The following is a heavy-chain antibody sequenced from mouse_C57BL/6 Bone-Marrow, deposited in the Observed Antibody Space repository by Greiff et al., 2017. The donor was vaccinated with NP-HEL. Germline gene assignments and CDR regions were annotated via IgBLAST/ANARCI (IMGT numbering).Heavy chain of an antibody. J-gene: IGHJ3*01. Sequence: DVQLQESGAELVRPGASVKLSCTASGFNIKDDYMHWVKQRPEQGLEWIGWIDPENGDTEYASKFQGKATITADTSSNTAYLQLSSLTSEDTAVYYCTTLAGNSYWGQGTLVTVSA. D-gene: IGHD2-1*01. CDR1: GFNIKDDY. V-gene: IGHV14-4*01. CDR2: IDPENGDT. CDR3: TTLAGNSY.